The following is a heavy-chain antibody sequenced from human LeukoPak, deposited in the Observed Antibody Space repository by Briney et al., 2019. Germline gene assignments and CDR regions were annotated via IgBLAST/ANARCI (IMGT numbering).Heavy chain of an antibody. CDR3: ARDRRGSQYLNWFDP. J-gene: IGHJ5*02. D-gene: IGHD1-26*01. CDR1: GFTFSSYG. Sequence: GGSLRLSCAASGFTFSSYGMHWVRQAPGKGLEWVAVIWYDGSNKYYADSVKGRFTISRDNSKNTLYLQMNSLRAEDTAVYYCARDRRGSQYLNWFDPWGQGTLVTVSS. V-gene: IGHV3-33*01. CDR2: IWYDGSNK.